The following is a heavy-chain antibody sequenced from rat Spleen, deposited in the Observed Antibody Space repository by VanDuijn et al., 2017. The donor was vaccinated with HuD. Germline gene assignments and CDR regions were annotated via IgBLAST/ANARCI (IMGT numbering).Heavy chain of an antibody. CDR1: GFTFSDYY. CDR3: TTDPRYYYSSYMNA. D-gene: IGHD1-2*01. Sequence: EVQLVESGGGLVQPGRSLRLSCAASGFTFSDYYMAWVRQAPTKGLEWVASISYDGGSTCYRDSVKGRFTISRDNAKSSLYLLMDSLRSEDTATYYCTTDPRYYYSSYMNAWGQGASVTVSS. J-gene: IGHJ4*01. CDR2: ISYDGGST. V-gene: IGHV5-20*01.